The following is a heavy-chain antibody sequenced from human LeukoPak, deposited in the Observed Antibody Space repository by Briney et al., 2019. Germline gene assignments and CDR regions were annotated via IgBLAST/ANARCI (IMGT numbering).Heavy chain of an antibody. CDR2: IYYSGST. CDR3: ARRPAFGLRSEGFNY. D-gene: IGHD5-12*01. CDR1: GGSISSGNW. V-gene: IGHV4-39*01. Sequence: PSETLSLTCAVSGGSISSGNWWSWVRQPPGKGLEWIGSIYYSGSTYYNPSLKSRVTISVDTSKNQFSLKLSSVTAADTAVYYCARRPAFGLRSEGFNYWGQGTLVTVSS. J-gene: IGHJ4*02.